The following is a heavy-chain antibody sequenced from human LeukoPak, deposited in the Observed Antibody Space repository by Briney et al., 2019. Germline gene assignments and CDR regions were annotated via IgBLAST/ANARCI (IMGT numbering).Heavy chain of an antibody. CDR3: ARDQRWELQTKGRYFDY. D-gene: IGHD1-26*01. Sequence: SETLSLTCTVSGGSISSSSYYWGWIRQPPGKGLEWLGSIYYSGSTYYNPSIKSRVTISVDTYKNQFSLKLSSVTAADTAVYYCARDQRWELQTKGRYFDYWGQGTLVTVSS. J-gene: IGHJ4*02. V-gene: IGHV4-39*07. CDR2: IYYSGST. CDR1: GGSISSSSYY.